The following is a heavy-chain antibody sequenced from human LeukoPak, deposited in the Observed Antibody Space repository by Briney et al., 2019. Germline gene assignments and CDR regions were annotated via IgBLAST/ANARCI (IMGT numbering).Heavy chain of an antibody. Sequence: PGGSLRLSCAASGFTFSSYSMNWVRQAPGKGLEWVSSISSSSSYIYYADSVKGRFTISRDNAKNSLYLQMNSLRAEDTAVYYCAKDGVAYCGGDCYDFDYWGQGTLVTVSS. CDR3: AKDGVAYCGGDCYDFDY. J-gene: IGHJ4*02. CDR2: ISSSSSYI. V-gene: IGHV3-21*01. D-gene: IGHD2-21*02. CDR1: GFTFSSYS.